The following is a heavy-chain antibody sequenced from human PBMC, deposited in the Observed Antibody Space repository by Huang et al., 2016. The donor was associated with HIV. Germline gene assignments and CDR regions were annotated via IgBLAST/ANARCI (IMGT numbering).Heavy chain of an antibody. Sequence: EVHLVQSGAEVKEPGEALKISCQASGYNFDSYWIGWVRQMPGKGLEWMGVIYPDDSDTRYDPSFQGQVTISAEQSINTASLQWSSLKASDTAIYFCARQGLWLPPTDPFDYWGQGTPVTVSA. CDR1: GYNFDSYW. V-gene: IGHV5-51*01. CDR2: IYPDDSDT. D-gene: IGHD3-10*01. CDR3: ARQGLWLPPTDPFDY. J-gene: IGHJ4*02.